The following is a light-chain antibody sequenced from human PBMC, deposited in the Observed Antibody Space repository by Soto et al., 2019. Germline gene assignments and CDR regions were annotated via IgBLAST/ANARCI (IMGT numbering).Light chain of an antibody. CDR2: SNN. Sequence: QLVLTQPPSASGTPGQRVTISCSGSSSNIGSNTVNWYQQLPGTAPTLLIYSNNQRPSGVPDRFSGSKSGTSASLAISGLQSEDEADYYCAAWDDSRNGVVFGGGTKLTVL. V-gene: IGLV1-44*01. J-gene: IGLJ2*01. CDR1: SSNIGSNT. CDR3: AAWDDSRNGVV.